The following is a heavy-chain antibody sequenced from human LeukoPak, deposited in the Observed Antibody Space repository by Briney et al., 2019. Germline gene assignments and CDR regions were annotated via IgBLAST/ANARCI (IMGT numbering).Heavy chain of an antibody. D-gene: IGHD3-10*01. CDR3: ARAPRITMVRGVIYWFDP. CDR1: GYTFTSYD. J-gene: IGHJ5*02. CDR2: MNPNSGNT. Sequence: ASVKVSCKASGYTFTSYDINWVRQATGQGLEWMGWMNPNSGNTGYAQKFQGRVTITRNTSISTAYMELSSLRSEDTAVYYCARAPRITMVRGVIYWFDPWGQGTLVTVSS. V-gene: IGHV1-8*03.